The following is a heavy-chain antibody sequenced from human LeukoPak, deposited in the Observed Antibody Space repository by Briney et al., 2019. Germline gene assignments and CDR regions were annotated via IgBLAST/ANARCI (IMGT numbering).Heavy chain of an antibody. Sequence: GGSLRLSCTTSGFIFSNYGTSWVRQAPGKGLEWVSGLSASGGRTYYADSVKGRFTISRDNSKNTLYLKMNSLRAEDAAVYYCAKGDYYDILSGYSTYWGQGTLVTVSS. D-gene: IGHD3-9*01. CDR3: AKGDYYDILSGYSTY. CDR2: LSASGGRT. V-gene: IGHV3-23*01. J-gene: IGHJ4*02. CDR1: GFIFSNYG.